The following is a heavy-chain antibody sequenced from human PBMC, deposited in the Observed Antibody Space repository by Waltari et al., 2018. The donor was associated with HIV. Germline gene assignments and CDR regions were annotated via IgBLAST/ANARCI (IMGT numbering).Heavy chain of an antibody. V-gene: IGHV1-2*04. J-gene: IGHJ6*02. D-gene: IGHD2-21*01. CDR1: GYPFTDYF. CDR3: ARPPFPKGQIDG. CDR2: IDPRSGNT. Sequence: QVQLVQSGAEMTRPGASVKVSCKASGYPFTDYFVYWVRQAPGQGLEWMGWIDPRSGNTFYAQRFQDWVTLTRDTSITTAYMELSGLKSDDTAVYYCARPPFPKGQIDGWGQGTTVTVSS.